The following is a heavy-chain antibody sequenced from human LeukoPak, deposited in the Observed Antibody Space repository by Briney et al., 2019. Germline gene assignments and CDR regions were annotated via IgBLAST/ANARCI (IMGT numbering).Heavy chain of an antibody. D-gene: IGHD3-22*01. CDR1: GFTFSSYA. CDR3: AKVRTGKYYYDSSGYYLGAFGI. J-gene: IGHJ3*02. V-gene: IGHV3-23*01. CDR2: ISGSGGST. Sequence: GGSLRLSCAASGFTFSSYAMSWVRQAPGKGLEWVSAISGSGGSTYYADSVKGRFTISRDNSKNTLYLQMNSLRAEDTAVYYCAKVRTGKYYYDSSGYYLGAFGIWGQGTMVTVSS.